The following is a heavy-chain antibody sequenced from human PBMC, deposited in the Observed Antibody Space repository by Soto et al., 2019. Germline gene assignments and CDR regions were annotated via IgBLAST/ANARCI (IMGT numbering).Heavy chain of an antibody. CDR1: GYSISSSNW. CDR3: ARVASSGSTWFDP. D-gene: IGHD6-25*01. J-gene: IGHJ5*02. V-gene: IGHV4-28*03. Sequence: QVQLQESGPGLVKPSDTLSLTCAVSGYSISSSNWWGWIRQPPGKGLEWIGYIYYSGNTYYNPSLKSRVTMSMNTSKNQFSLKLSSVTAVDTAVYYCARVASSGSTWFDPWGQGTLVTVSS. CDR2: IYYSGNT.